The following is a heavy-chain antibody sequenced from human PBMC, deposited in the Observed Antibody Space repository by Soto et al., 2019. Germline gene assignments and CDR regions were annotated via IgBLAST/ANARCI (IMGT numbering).Heavy chain of an antibody. J-gene: IGHJ6*02. CDR3: ARYSNNWFQTEGMDV. CDR1: GFTFSSYA. Sequence: LRVSCAASGFTFSSYAMSWVRQAPGKGLECVSAISGSGGSTYYADSVKGRFTISRDNSKNTLYLQMNSLRAADTAIYYCARYSNNWFQTEGMDVWGQGTTVTVSS. V-gene: IGHV3-23*01. CDR2: ISGSGGST. D-gene: IGHD6-13*01.